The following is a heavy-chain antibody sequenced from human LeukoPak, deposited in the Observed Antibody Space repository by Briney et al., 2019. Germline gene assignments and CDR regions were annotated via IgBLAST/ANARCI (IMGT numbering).Heavy chain of an antibody. CDR1: GFTFSNYP. CDR3: ARALEGPVSRYYYYYYGMDV. D-gene: IGHD3-16*02. Sequence: GGSLRLSCAASGFTFSNYPMHWVRQAPGKGLEWLAVISSDGGTKYYADSVKGRFTISRDNSKNTLYLQMNSLRAEDTAMYYCARALEGPVSRYYYYYYGMDVWGQGTTVTVSS. V-gene: IGHV3-30-3*01. J-gene: IGHJ6*02. CDR2: ISSDGGTK.